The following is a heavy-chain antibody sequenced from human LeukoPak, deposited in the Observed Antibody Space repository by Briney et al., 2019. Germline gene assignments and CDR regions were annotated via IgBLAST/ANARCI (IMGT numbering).Heavy chain of an antibody. CDR2: ISSYNGNT. V-gene: IGHV1-18*01. J-gene: IGHJ4*02. D-gene: IGHD5-18*01. CDR1: GYTFTIYG. Sequence: ASVTVSFTSSGYTFTIYGISWVRQAHGQGEEGMGWISSYNGNTNYAQNLQLRVTLTTDTSSSTAHMELRSLRSDDTAVYSCARAVRGYSYAYLPYWGQGTLVTVSS. CDR3: ARAVRGYSYAYLPY.